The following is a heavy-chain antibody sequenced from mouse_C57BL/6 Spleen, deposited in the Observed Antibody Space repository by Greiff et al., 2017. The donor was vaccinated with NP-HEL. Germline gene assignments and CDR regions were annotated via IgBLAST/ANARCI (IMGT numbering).Heavy chain of an antibody. J-gene: IGHJ1*03. Sequence: EVQLQQSGPGMVKPSQSLSLTCTVTGYSITSGYDWHWIRHFPGNKLEWMGYISYSGSTNYNPSLKSRISITHDTSKNHFFLKLNSVTTEDTATYYCARDSYSYWYFDVWGTGTTVTVSS. CDR3: ARDSYSYWYFDV. CDR2: ISYSGST. V-gene: IGHV3-1*01. CDR1: GYSITSGYD. D-gene: IGHD1-1*01.